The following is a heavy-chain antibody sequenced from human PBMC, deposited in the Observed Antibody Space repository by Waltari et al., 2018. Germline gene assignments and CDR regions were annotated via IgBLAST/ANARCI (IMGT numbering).Heavy chain of an antibody. D-gene: IGHD6-6*01. V-gene: IGHV1-69*04. CDR2: ILPFADVA. J-gene: IGHJ5*02. Sequence: QVQLVQSGAEVKKPGSSVKVSCKASGGTFSDYPIRWVLQAPGQGLEWMGRILPFADVANYAQKFQGRMTITADKSTNTAYMELSSLTSDDTAVYYCASASSMNWLDPWGQGSLVTVSS. CDR1: GGTFSDYP. CDR3: ASASSMNWLDP.